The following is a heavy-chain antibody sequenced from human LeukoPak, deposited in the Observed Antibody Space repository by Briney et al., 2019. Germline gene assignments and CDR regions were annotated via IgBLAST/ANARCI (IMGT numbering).Heavy chain of an antibody. D-gene: IGHD3-3*01. CDR3: ARAPTRTTIFGVVIIGRFDP. Sequence: SVKVSCKASGYTFTSYAMNWVRQAPGQGLEWMGGIIPIFGTANYAQKFQGRVTITADESTSTAYMELSSLRSEDTAVYYCARAPTRTTIFGVVIIGRFDPWGQGTLVTVSS. V-gene: IGHV1-69*13. CDR2: IIPIFGTA. J-gene: IGHJ5*02. CDR1: GYTFTSYA.